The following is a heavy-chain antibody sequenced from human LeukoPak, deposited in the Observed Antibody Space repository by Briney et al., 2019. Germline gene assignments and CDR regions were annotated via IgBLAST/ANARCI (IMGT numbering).Heavy chain of an antibody. CDR1: GFTFSSYG. CDR3: ARRGERPYDAFDI. CDR2: IWYDGSNK. D-gene: IGHD1-1*01. J-gene: IGHJ3*02. Sequence: GGSLRLSCAASGFTFSSYGMHWVRQAPGKGLEWVAVIWYDGSNKYYADSVKGRFTISRDNSKNTLYLQMNSLRAEDTAVYYCARRGERPYDAFDIWGQGTMVTVSS. V-gene: IGHV3-33*01.